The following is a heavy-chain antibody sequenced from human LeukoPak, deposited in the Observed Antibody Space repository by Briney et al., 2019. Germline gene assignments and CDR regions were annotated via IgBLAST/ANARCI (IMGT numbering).Heavy chain of an antibody. CDR2: IIPIFGTA. Sequence: GASVKVSCKASGGTFSSYAISWVRQAPGQGLEWMGGIIPIFGTANYAQKFQGRVTITADESTSTAYMELSSLRSEDTAVYYCARFTYSGYDRRDYWGQGTLVTVSS. J-gene: IGHJ4*02. CDR1: GGTFSSYA. V-gene: IGHV1-69*13. CDR3: ARFTYSGYDRRDY. D-gene: IGHD5-12*01.